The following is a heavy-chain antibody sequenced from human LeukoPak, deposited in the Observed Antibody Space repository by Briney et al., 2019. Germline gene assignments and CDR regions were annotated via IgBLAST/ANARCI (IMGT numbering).Heavy chain of an antibody. CDR3: AREGLPYSGDY. Sequence: GGSLRLSCSASGFTFSSYWMRWVRQPRGKGLEWVANIKGDGSEINYVDSVKGRFTISRDNAKNSLSLQMNSLTADDTGVYYCAREGLPYSGDYWGQGTLVTVSS. CDR2: IKGDGSEI. V-gene: IGHV3-7*01. D-gene: IGHD4-11*01. CDR1: GFTFSSYW. J-gene: IGHJ4*02.